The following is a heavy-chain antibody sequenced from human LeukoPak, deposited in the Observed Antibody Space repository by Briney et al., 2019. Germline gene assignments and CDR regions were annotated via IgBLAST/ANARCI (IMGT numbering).Heavy chain of an antibody. J-gene: IGHJ4*02. CDR1: GGTFSSYA. CDR2: IIPIFGTA. CDR3: ARASGRVHSGSSTGGFDY. V-gene: IGHV1-69*05. D-gene: IGHD1-26*01. Sequence: ASVKVSCKASGGTFSSYAISWVRQAPGQGLEWMGRIIPIFGTANYAQKFQGRVTITTDESTSTAYMELSSLRSEDTAVYYCARASGRVHSGSSTGGFDYWGQGTLVTVSS.